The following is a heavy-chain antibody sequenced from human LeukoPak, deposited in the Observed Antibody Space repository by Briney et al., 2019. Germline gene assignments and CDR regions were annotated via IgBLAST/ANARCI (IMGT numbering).Heavy chain of an antibody. J-gene: IGHJ4*02. CDR3: ARELRGYSGLVAATGADY. Sequence: ASVKVSCKASGYTFTNYGISWVRQAPAQGLEGMGWISAYNGNTNHAQKLQGRVTMTTDTSTSTAYMELRSLRSDDTAVYYCARELRGYSGLVAATGADYWGQGTLVTVSS. CDR2: ISAYNGNT. CDR1: GYTFTNYG. D-gene: IGHD2-15*01. V-gene: IGHV1-18*01.